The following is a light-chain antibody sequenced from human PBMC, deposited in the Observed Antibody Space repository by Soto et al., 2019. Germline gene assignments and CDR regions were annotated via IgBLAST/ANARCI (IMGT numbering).Light chain of an antibody. V-gene: IGLV2-14*01. CDR2: EVS. Sequence: QSALTQPASVSGSPGQSITISCTGTSSDVGAYNYVSWYLQYPGKAPKLMISEVSNRPSGVSNRFSGSKSGNTASLTISGLQAEDEADYYCCSYASSSTYVCGTGTKVTVL. CDR3: CSYASSSTYV. CDR1: SSDVGAYNY. J-gene: IGLJ1*01.